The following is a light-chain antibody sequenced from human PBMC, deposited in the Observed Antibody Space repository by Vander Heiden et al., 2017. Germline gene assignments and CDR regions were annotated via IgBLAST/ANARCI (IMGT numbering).Light chain of an antibody. Sequence: QSVLTQPPSVSGAPGQRVPISCTGSSSNIEAGYDVHWYQQLPGPAPKLVIYGDSNRPSGVPDRYSGSKSGTSASLAITGLQAEDEADDYCQSYDSSLSAYYVFGTGTKVTVL. CDR3: QSYDSSLSAYYV. CDR1: SSNIEAGYD. CDR2: GDS. J-gene: IGLJ1*01. V-gene: IGLV1-40*01.